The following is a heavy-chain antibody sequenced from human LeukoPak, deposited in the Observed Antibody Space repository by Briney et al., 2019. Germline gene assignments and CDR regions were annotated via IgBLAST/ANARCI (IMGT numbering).Heavy chain of an antibody. J-gene: IGHJ4*02. CDR1: GFTFGNYW. CDR3: ATGRGAY. Sequence: GGSLRLSCAASGFTFGNYWMTWVRQAPGKGLEWVASIKEDGSLKYYVDSVKGRFTISRDNAKNSLYLQMNNLRAEDTALYYCATGRGAYWGQGALVTVSS. V-gene: IGHV3-7*01. D-gene: IGHD4/OR15-4a*01. CDR2: IKEDGSLK.